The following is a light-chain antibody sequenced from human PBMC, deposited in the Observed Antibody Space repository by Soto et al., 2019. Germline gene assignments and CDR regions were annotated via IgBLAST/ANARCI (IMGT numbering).Light chain of an antibody. Sequence: EIVMTQSPASLSVSPGDSAILSCRASHSVNSNLAWYQQKPGQAPRLVIIGASNRATDIPARFSGGGSGTEITLAISSLQSEDFAVYYCQQYKDWPFTFGQGTRLEIK. CDR1: HSVNSN. CDR3: QQYKDWPFT. CDR2: GAS. V-gene: IGKV3D-15*01. J-gene: IGKJ2*01.